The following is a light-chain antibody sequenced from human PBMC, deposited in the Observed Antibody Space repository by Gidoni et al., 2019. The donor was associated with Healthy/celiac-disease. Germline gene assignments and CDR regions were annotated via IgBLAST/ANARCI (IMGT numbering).Light chain of an antibody. CDR3: QQYYSTLSYT. V-gene: IGKV4-1*01. CDR2: WAS. Sequence: DIVMSQSPDSLAVSLGERATINCKSSQSILYSSNNKNYLAWYQQKPGQPPKLLIYWASTRESGVPDRFSGSGSGTDFTLTISSLQAEDVAVYYCQQYYSTLSYTFGQGTKLGIK. CDR1: QSILYSSNNKNY. J-gene: IGKJ2*01.